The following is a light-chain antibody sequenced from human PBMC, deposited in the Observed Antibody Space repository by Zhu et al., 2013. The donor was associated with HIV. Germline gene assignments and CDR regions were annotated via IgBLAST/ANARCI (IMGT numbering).Light chain of an antibody. V-gene: IGLV1-51*01. CDR1: TSNIGSNY. J-gene: IGLJ3*02. CDR3: GTWDSSLSAWV. CDR2: DNS. Sequence: QSVLTQPPSVSAAPEQKVTISCSGRTSNIGSNYVSWYQQVPGTAPKLLIYDNSERPSGIPDRFSGSKSGSSATLGITGLQTGDEADYYCGTWDSSLSAWVFGGGTKLTVL.